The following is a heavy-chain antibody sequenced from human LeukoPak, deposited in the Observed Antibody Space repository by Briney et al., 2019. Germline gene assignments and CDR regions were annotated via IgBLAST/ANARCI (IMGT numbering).Heavy chain of an antibody. V-gene: IGHV3-7*01. J-gene: IGHJ4*02. CDR2: IKQDGSEK. CDR3: ERDLNYFDY. CDR1: GFTFSSFW. Sequence: GGSLRLSCAASGFTFSSFWMTWVRQAPGKGLEWVANIKQDGSEKYYVDSVRGRFTISRDNATNSLYLQMNSLRAEDTAVYYCERDLNYFDYWGQGTLVTVSS.